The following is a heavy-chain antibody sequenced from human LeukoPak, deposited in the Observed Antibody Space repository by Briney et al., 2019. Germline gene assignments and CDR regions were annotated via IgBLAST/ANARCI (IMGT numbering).Heavy chain of an antibody. J-gene: IGHJ6*03. CDR2: IIPIFGTA. CDR3: ARTAGGSGWYPNYYYYYMDV. D-gene: IGHD6-19*01. Sequence: SVKVSCKASGGTFSSYAISWVRQAPGQGLEWMGGIIPIFGTADYAQKFQGRVTITTDESTSTAYMELSSLRSEDTAVYYCARTAGGSGWYPNYYYYYMDVWGKGTTVTVS. CDR1: GGTFSSYA. V-gene: IGHV1-69*05.